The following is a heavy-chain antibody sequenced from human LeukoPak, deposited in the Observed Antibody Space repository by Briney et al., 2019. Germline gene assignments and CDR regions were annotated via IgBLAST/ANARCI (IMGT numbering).Heavy chain of an antibody. V-gene: IGHV5-51*01. CDR2: IYPGDSET. Sequence: GESPKISCKGSGYSFTSHWIGWVRQMPGKGLEWMGIIYPGDSETRYSPSFQGQVTISADKSISTAYLQWSSLKASDTAMYYCARLGYCGGDCYSKYYFHGMDVWGQGTTVTVSS. CDR1: GYSFTSHW. CDR3: ARLGYCGGDCYSKYYFHGMDV. D-gene: IGHD2-21*02. J-gene: IGHJ6*02.